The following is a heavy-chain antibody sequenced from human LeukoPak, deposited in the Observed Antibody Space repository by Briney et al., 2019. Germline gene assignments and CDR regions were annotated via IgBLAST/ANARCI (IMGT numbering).Heavy chain of an antibody. V-gene: IGHV3-66*02. J-gene: IGHJ4*02. CDR1: GFTLSSNY. D-gene: IGHD1-26*01. CDR3: ARGGSYSPFDY. CDR2: IYSGGST. Sequence: GGSLRLSCAASGFTLSSNYMSWVRQAPGKGLEWVSVIYSGGSTYYADSVKGRFTISRDNSKNTLYLQMNSLRAEDTAVYYCARGGSYSPFDYWGQGTLVTVSS.